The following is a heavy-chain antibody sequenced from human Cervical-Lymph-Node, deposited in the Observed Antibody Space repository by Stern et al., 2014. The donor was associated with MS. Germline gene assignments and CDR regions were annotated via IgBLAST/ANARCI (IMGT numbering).Heavy chain of an antibody. CDR2: IYYSGST. V-gene: IGHV4-31*03. Sequence: QLQLQESGPGLVKPSQTLSLTCTVSGGSISSGADYWSWIRQHPGEGLEWIGYIYYSGSTYYNPSRKRRVTMSVGTSKNQFSLKLSSVTAADTAVYYCARGAAVPVRTNWFDPWGQGTLVTVSS. CDR3: ARGAAVPVRTNWFDP. CDR1: GGSISSGADY. J-gene: IGHJ5*02. D-gene: IGHD2-2*01.